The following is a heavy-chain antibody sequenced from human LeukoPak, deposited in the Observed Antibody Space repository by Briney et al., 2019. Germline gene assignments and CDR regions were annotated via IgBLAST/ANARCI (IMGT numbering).Heavy chain of an antibody. D-gene: IGHD5-18*01. V-gene: IGHV4-30-4*08. Sequence: PSQTLSLTCTVSGGSISSGDYYWSWLRQPPGTGLEWIGYIYYSGSTYYNPSLKSRVTISVDTSKNQFSLKLSSVTAADTAVYYRARAIQLWRWFDYWGQGTLVTVPS. CDR3: ARAIQLWRWFDY. CDR2: IYYSGST. CDR1: GGSISSGDYY. J-gene: IGHJ4*02.